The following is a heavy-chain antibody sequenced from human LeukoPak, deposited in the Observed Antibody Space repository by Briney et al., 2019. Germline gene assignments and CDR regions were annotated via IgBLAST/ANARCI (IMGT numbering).Heavy chain of an antibody. CDR3: AGSRDGYNLRGLYYFDY. Sequence: SSVKVSCKASGGSLRSYDITWLRQAPGQGLTWMDTIIPMLRAKSYAQQFQLTLTITTDESTSTAYVELSSLRSEDSAVYYCAGSRDGYNLRGLYYFDYWGQGTLVTVSS. D-gene: IGHD5-24*01. CDR2: IIPMLRAK. CDR1: GGSLRSYD. V-gene: IGHV1-69*11. J-gene: IGHJ4*02.